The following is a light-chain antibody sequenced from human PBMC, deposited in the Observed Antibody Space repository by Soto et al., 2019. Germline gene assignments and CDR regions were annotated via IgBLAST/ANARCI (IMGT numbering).Light chain of an antibody. J-gene: IGKJ4*01. CDR3: QQYGRSTGLT. CDR2: AAS. V-gene: IGKV3-20*01. Sequence: EIVLTQSPGTLSLSPGERATLSCRASHSVTSSYLAWYQQKPGQAPRLLIYAASSRATGIPGRFSGRGSGTDLTLTISRLEPEDFAVYYCQQYGRSTGLTFGGGTKVEIK. CDR1: HSVTSSY.